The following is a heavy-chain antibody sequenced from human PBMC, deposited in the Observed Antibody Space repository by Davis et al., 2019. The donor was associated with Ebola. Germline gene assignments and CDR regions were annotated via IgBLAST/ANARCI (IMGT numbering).Heavy chain of an antibody. J-gene: IGHJ6*02. D-gene: IGHD6-19*01. V-gene: IGHV3-7*01. CDR3: ARDFPYKTSSGWYGPRYSDNYGMDV. CDR2: IKQDGSEK. Sequence: GESLKISCAASGFTFSSYGMHWVRQAPGKGLEWVANIKQDGSEKYYVDSVKGRFTISRDNAKNSLYLQMNSLRAEDTAVYYCARDFPYKTSSGWYGPRYSDNYGMDVWGQGTTVTVSS. CDR1: GFTFSSYG.